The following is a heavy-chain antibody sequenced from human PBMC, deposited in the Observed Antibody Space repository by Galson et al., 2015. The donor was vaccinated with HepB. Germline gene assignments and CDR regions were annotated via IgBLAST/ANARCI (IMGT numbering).Heavy chain of an antibody. Sequence: SLRLSCAASGFTFSSYGMHWVRQAPGKGLEWVALIWYDGSNKYYADSVKGRFTISRDNSKNTLYLQMNSLRAEDTAVYYCARDLTGYFDYWGQGTLVTVSS. J-gene: IGHJ4*02. V-gene: IGHV3-33*01. CDR2: IWYDGSNK. CDR1: GFTFSSYG. CDR3: ARDLTGYFDY. D-gene: IGHD7-27*01.